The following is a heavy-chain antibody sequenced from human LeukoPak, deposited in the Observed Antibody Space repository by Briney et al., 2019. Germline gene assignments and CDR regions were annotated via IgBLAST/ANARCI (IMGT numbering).Heavy chain of an antibody. V-gene: IGHV3-23*01. CDR3: AKIGPAVAGWLFDY. D-gene: IGHD6-19*01. J-gene: IGHJ4*02. CDR2: ISPSGDIL. Sequence: GGSLRLSCAASGFAFSSHGMNWVRQAPGKGLEWVSGISPSGDILYYVDSVKGQFTISRDNSKNTVYLQMNSLRAEDTAVYYCAKIGPAVAGWLFDYWGQGTLVTVSS. CDR1: GFAFSSHG.